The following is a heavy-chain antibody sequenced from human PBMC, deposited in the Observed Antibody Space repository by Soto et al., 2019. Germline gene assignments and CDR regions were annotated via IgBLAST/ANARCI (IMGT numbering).Heavy chain of an antibody. Sequence: ASVKVSCKVSGYTLTELSMHWVRQAPGKGLEWMGGFDPEDGNTNYAQKLQGRVTMTTDTSTSTAYMELRSLRSDDTAVYYCARDIVVVVPATPLYYGMDVWGQGTTVTVSS. D-gene: IGHD2-15*01. J-gene: IGHJ6*02. V-gene: IGHV1-24*01. CDR3: ARDIVVVVPATPLYYGMDV. CDR1: GYTLTELS. CDR2: FDPEDGNT.